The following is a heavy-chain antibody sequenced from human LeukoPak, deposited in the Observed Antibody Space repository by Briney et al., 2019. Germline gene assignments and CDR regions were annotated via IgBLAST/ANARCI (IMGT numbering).Heavy chain of an antibody. CDR2: INHSGST. CDR1: GGSFSGYY. Sequence: PSETLSLTCAVYGGSFSGYYWSWIRQPPGKGLEWIGEINHSGSTNYNPSLKSRATISVDTSKNQFSLKLSSVTAADTAVYYCARGGDYVWGSYRYFDYWGQGTLVTVSS. J-gene: IGHJ4*02. D-gene: IGHD3-16*02. CDR3: ARGGDYVWGSYRYFDY. V-gene: IGHV4-34*01.